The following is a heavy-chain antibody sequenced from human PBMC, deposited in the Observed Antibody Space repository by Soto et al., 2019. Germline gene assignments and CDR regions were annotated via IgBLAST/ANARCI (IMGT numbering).Heavy chain of an antibody. D-gene: IGHD3-16*01. Sequence: AAVKVSCKASGYTFTIYGISWVLQAPGQGLDWMGCISAYNGNTNYAQKLQGRVTMTTDTSTSTAYMELRSLRSDDTAVYYCARFTLRLTPIDYWGQGTLGTAPQ. J-gene: IGHJ4*02. V-gene: IGHV1-18*04. CDR2: ISAYNGNT. CDR1: GYTFTIYG. CDR3: ARFTLRLTPIDY.